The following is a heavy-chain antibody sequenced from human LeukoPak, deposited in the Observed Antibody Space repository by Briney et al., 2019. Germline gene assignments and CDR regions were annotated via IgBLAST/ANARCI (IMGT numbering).Heavy chain of an antibody. CDR2: IKQDGSEE. V-gene: IGHV3-7*01. J-gene: IGHJ3*02. D-gene: IGHD2-15*01. CDR3: ARDCSSGSFLCAFDI. CDR1: GFTFSSYW. Sequence: GGSLRLSCAASGFTFSSYWTSWVRQAPGKGLEWVANIKQDGSEEYYVDSVKGRFTISRDNAKNSLYLQMNSLRAEDTAVYYCARDCSSGSFLCAFDIWGQGTMVTVSS.